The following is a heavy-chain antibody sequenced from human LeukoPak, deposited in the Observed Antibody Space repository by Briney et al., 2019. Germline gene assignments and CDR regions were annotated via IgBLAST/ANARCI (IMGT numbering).Heavy chain of an antibody. CDR2: INPNSGGT. D-gene: IGHD5-12*01. Sequence: ASVKVSCKASGYTFTGYYIHWVRQAPGQGLEWMGWINPNSGGTNSAQKFQGRVTMTRDTSISTAYMELSRQRSDDTAVYYCARGTYSGYDPFDYWGQGTLVTVSS. V-gene: IGHV1-2*02. J-gene: IGHJ4*02. CDR1: GYTFTGYY. CDR3: ARGTYSGYDPFDY.